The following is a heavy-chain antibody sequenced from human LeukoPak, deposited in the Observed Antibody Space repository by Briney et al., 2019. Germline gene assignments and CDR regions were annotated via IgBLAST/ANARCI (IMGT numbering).Heavy chain of an antibody. V-gene: IGHV3-72*01. CDR2: TRNKANSYTT. CDR1: GFTFSDHY. Sequence: SGGSLRLSCAASGFTFSDHYMDWVRQAPGEGLEWVGRTRNKANSYTTEYAASVKGRFTISRDDSKNSLYLQMNSLRTEDTAVYYCARRGDRTLDYWGQGTLVTVSS. CDR3: ARRGDRTLDY. D-gene: IGHD3-10*01. J-gene: IGHJ4*02.